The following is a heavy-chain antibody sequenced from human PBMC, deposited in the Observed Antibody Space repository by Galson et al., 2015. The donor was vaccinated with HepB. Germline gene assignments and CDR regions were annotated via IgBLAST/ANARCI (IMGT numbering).Heavy chain of an antibody. CDR3: ARDSQSRSYSGYDLPDGMDV. J-gene: IGHJ6*02. D-gene: IGHD5-12*01. V-gene: IGHV1-2*04. CDR1: GYTFTGYY. CDR2: INPNSGGT. Sequence: SVKVSCKASGYTFTGYYMHWVRQAPGQGLEWMGWINPNSGGTNYAQKFQGWVTMTRDTSISTAYMELSRLRSDDTAVYYCARDSQSRSYSGYDLPDGMDVWGQGTTVTVSS.